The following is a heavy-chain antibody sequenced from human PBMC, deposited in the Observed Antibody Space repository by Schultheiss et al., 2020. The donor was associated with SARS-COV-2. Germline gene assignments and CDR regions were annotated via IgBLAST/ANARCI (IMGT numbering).Heavy chain of an antibody. D-gene: IGHD6-19*01. CDR1: GFTFSSYG. Sequence: GGSLRLSCAASGFTFSSYGMHWVRQAPGKGLEWVAVISYDGSNKYYADSVKGRFTISRDNAENTLYLQMNSLRAEDTAVYYCARDLIAVSGIPFDSWGQGTLVTVST. CDR2: ISYDGSNK. CDR3: ARDLIAVSGIPFDS. J-gene: IGHJ4*02. V-gene: IGHV3-30*03.